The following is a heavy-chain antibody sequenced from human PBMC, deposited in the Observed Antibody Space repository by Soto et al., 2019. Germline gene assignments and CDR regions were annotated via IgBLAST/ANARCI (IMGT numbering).Heavy chain of an antibody. CDR1: GGSISSYY. Sequence: SETLSLTCTVSGGSISSYYWSWIRQPPGKGLEWIGYIYYSGSTNYNPSLKSRVTISVDTSKNQFSLKLSSATAADTAVYYCARDRRRGEDAFDIWGQGTMVT. CDR2: IYYSGST. D-gene: IGHD6-25*01. CDR3: ARDRRRGEDAFDI. V-gene: IGHV4-59*01. J-gene: IGHJ3*02.